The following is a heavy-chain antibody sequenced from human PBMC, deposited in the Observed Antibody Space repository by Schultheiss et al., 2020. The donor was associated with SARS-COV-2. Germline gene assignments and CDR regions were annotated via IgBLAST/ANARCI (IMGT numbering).Heavy chain of an antibody. J-gene: IGHJ4*02. V-gene: IGHV4-4*07. D-gene: IGHD5-12*01. Sequence: SQTLSLTCTVSGGSISSYYWSWIRQPAGKGLEWIGRIYTSGSTNYNPSLKSRVTISVDTSKNQFSLKLSSVTAADTAVYYCARGRIVATIGYWGQGTLVTVSS. CDR3: ARGRIVATIGY. CDR1: GGSISSYY. CDR2: IYTSGST.